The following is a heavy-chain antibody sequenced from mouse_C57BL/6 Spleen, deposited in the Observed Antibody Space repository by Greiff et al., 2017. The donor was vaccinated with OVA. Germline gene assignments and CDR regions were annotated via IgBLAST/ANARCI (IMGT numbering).Heavy chain of an antibody. D-gene: IGHD2-3*01. CDR2: ISYDGSN. Sequence: EVQLVESGPGLVKPSQSLSLTCSVTGYSITSGYYWNWIRQFPGNKLEWMGYISYDGSNNYNPSLKNRISITRDTSKNQFFLKLNSVTTEDTATYYCARDYDGYWFAYWGQGTLVTVSA. CDR1: GYSITSGYY. CDR3: ARDYDGYWFAY. J-gene: IGHJ3*01. V-gene: IGHV3-6*01.